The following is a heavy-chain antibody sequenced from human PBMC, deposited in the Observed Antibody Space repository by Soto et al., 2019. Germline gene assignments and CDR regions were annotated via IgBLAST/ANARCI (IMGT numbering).Heavy chain of an antibody. CDR1: GFTFSNYN. D-gene: IGHD6-19*01. J-gene: IGHJ5*02. V-gene: IGHV3-48*01. CDR3: ARDTYSSGPANWFAP. CDR2: ISTGSTFI. Sequence: EVQLVESGGGLVQPGGSLRLSCAASGFTFSNYNMNWVRQAPGKGLEWISFISTGSTFIYYPDSVKGRFSISRDNAKNSLFLQMNSLRADDTAVYYCARDTYSSGPANWFAPWGQGTLVTVCS.